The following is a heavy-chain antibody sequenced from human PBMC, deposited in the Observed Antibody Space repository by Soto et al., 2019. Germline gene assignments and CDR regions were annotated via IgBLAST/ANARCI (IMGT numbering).Heavy chain of an antibody. CDR3: AREYTAWPLAYGLDV. J-gene: IGHJ6*02. CDR1: GFTFSTYS. V-gene: IGHV3-21*01. Sequence: GGSLRLSCVGSGFTFSTYSINWVRQAPGKGLEWVSSISSRSDIYYADSVKGRFTISRDNAKNSVSLQMNSLRAEDTAVYYCAREYTAWPLAYGLDVCGQGPTVTV. D-gene: IGHD2-2*02. CDR2: ISSRSDI.